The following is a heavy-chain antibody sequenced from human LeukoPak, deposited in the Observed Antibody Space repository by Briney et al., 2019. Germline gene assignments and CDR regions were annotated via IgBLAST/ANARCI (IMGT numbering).Heavy chain of an antibody. CDR2: IIPIFGTA. D-gene: IGHD1-7*01. V-gene: IGHV1-69*01. CDR3: ARPRWDPAGTTSHYFDY. J-gene: IGHJ4*02. Sequence: GSSVKVSCKASGGTFTSYAISWVRQAPGQGLEWMGGIIPIFGTANYAQKFQGRVTITADESTSTAYMELSSLRSEDTAVYYRARPRWDPAGTTSHYFDYWGQGTLVTVSS. CDR1: GGTFTSYA.